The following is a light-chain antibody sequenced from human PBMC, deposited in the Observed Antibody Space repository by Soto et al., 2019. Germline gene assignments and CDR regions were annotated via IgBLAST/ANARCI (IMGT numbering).Light chain of an antibody. Sequence: QSVLTQPPSASGTPGQRVTISCSGSSSNIGSNYVYWYQQLPGTAPKLLIYRNNQRPSGVPDRFSGSKSGTSASLAISGLRSEVEADYYCAAWDDSLTPNYVFGTGTKVTVL. CDR2: RNN. CDR3: AAWDDSLTPNYV. V-gene: IGLV1-47*01. CDR1: SSNIGSNY. J-gene: IGLJ1*01.